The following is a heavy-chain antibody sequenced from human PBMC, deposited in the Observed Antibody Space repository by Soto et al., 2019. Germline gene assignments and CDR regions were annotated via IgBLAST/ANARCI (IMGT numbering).Heavy chain of an antibody. Sequence: EVQLVESGGGLVQPGGSLRLSCAASGFTFSSYWMSWVRQAPGKGLEWVANIKQDGSEKYYVYSVKGRFTISRDNAKNSLYLQMNSLRAEDTAVYYCARDGPYSYGNNWFDPWGQGTLVTVSS. CDR1: GFTFSSYW. CDR3: ARDGPYSYGNNWFDP. J-gene: IGHJ5*02. V-gene: IGHV3-7*03. CDR2: IKQDGSEK. D-gene: IGHD5-18*01.